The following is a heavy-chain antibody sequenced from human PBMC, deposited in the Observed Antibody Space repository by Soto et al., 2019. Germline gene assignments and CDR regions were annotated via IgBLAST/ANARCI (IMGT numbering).Heavy chain of an antibody. CDR2: IYYSGST. CDR1: GGSISSYY. V-gene: IGHV4-59*12. CDR3: ARSPKDPVLRYFDWFLD. Sequence: PSETLSLTCTVSGGSISSYYWSWIRQPPGKGLEWIGYIYYSGSTNYNPSLKSRVTISVDTSKNQFSLKLSSVTAADTAVYYCARSPKDPVLRYFDWFLDWGQGTLVTVSS. J-gene: IGHJ4*02. D-gene: IGHD3-9*01.